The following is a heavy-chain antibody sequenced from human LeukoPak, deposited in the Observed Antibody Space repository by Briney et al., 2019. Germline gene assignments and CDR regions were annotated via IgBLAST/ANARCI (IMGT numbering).Heavy chain of an antibody. J-gene: IGHJ4*02. V-gene: IGHV3-11*06. CDR1: GFTFSDYY. Sequence: KTGGSLRLSCAASGFTFSDYYMSWIRQAPGKGLEWVSSISSSSSYIYYADSVKGRFTISRDNAKNSLYLQMNSLRAEDTAVYYCARDAKPGWYPTLFPDYWGQGTLVTVSS. D-gene: IGHD6-19*01. CDR2: ISSSSSYI. CDR3: ARDAKPGWYPTLFPDY.